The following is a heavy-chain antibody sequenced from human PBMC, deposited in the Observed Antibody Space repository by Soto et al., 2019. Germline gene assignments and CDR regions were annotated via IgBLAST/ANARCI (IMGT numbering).Heavy chain of an antibody. CDR2: IYYSGST. J-gene: IGHJ4*02. Sequence: SETLSLTCTVSGGSISSGDYYWSWIRQPPGKGLEWIGYIYYSGSTYYNPSLKSRVTISVDTSKNQFSLKLSSVTAADTAVYYCARDTDSSGYLTFDYWGQGTLVTVSS. CDR3: ARDTDSSGYLTFDY. D-gene: IGHD3-22*01. CDR1: GGSISSGDYY. V-gene: IGHV4-30-4*01.